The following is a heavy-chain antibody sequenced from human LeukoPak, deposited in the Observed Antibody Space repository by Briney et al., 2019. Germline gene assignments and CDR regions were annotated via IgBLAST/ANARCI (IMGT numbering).Heavy chain of an antibody. J-gene: IGHJ6*02. CDR3: AREGYASGTRYGMDV. CDR2: IYAGGTT. Sequence: GGSLRLSCAASGSTVTNNYMSWVRQAPGKGLEWVSVIYAGGTTSYADSVKGRFTISRDSSKNTLYLQMYSLRAEDTAVYYCAREGYASGTRYGMDVWGQGTTVTASS. CDR1: GSTVTNNY. V-gene: IGHV3-66*01. D-gene: IGHD3-10*01.